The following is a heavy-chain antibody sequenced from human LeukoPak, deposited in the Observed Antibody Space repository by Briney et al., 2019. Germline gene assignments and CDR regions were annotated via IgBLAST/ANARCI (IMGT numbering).Heavy chain of an antibody. V-gene: IGHV4-31*03. CDR1: GGSISSGGYY. Sequence: SETLSLTCTVSGGSISSGGYYWSWIRQHPGKGLEWIGYIYYSGSTYYNPSLKSRVTISVDTSKNQFSLKLSSVTAADTAVYYCARGHYGSGSYSYYFDYWGQGTLVTVSS. CDR2: IYYSGST. CDR3: ARGHYGSGSYSYYFDY. J-gene: IGHJ4*02. D-gene: IGHD3-10*01.